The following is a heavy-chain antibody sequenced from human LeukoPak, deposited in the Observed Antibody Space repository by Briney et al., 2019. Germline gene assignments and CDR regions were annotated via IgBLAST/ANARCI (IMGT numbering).Heavy chain of an antibody. Sequence: GGSLRLSCAASGFTFSDYWMHWVRQAPGKGLEWVARIYSDVRRIKYADSVKGRFTISRDNAKNTLYLQMNALRVEDTAVYYCATSPVISRDWGQGTLVTVSS. CDR1: GFTFSDYW. J-gene: IGHJ4*02. CDR2: IYSDVRRI. V-gene: IGHV3-74*03. D-gene: IGHD2-21*01. CDR3: ATSPVISRD.